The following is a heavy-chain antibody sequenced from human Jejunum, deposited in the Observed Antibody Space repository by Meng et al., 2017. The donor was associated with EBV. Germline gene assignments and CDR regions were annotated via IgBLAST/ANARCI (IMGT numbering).Heavy chain of an antibody. CDR1: GDLVSSNPDT. CDR3: ARRLQTDGFDW. Sequence: QIPLHQSGPGLVKPPQTLSLTWPISGDLVSSNPDTWDWIRQSPSRGLEWLGRTYYRSKWYNHYAVSVKSRITVNPDTSKNQFSLQLNSVTPEDTAVYYCARRLQTDGFDWWGQGTLVTVSS. CDR2: TYYRSKWYN. D-gene: IGHD5-18*01. V-gene: IGHV6-1*01. J-gene: IGHJ4*02.